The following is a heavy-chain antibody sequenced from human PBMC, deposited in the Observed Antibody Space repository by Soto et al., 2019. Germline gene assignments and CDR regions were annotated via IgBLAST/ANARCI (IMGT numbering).Heavy chain of an antibody. CDR1: GGTFSSYA. CDR3: ARGYYYDSSGYSHYFDY. D-gene: IGHD3-22*01. Sequence: GASVKVSCKASGGTFSSYAISGVRRAPGQGLEWMGGIIPIFGTANYAQKFQGRVTITADESTSTAYMELSSLRSEDTAVYYCARGYYYDSSGYSHYFDYWGQGTLVTVSS. J-gene: IGHJ4*02. V-gene: IGHV1-69*13. CDR2: IIPIFGTA.